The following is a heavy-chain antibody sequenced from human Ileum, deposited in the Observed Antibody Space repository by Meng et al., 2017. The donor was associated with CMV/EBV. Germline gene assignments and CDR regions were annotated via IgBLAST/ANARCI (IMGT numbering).Heavy chain of an antibody. Sequence: SGCIFSSYSMNWVRAAPGKGLEWVSSVSSRISYMYYADSVKRRFTISRDNAQNSLSLQMHSLRAEDTDVYYCARSPIWQLVPGYFDYWGQGTLVTVSS. CDR1: GCIFSSYS. V-gene: IGHV3-21*01. CDR2: VSSRISYM. CDR3: ARSPIWQLVPGYFDY. D-gene: IGHD6-6*01. J-gene: IGHJ4*02.